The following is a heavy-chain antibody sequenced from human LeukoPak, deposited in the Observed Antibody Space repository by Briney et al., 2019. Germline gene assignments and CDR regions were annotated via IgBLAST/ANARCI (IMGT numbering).Heavy chain of an antibody. CDR1: GYTFTGYY. Sequence: ASVKVSCKASGYTFTGYYMHWVRQAPGQGLEWMGWINPNSGGTNYAQKFQGRVTMTRDTSISTAYMELSRLRSDDTAVYYCARGNYYDSSGYSYWGQETLVTVSS. V-gene: IGHV1-2*02. CDR2: INPNSGGT. D-gene: IGHD3-22*01. J-gene: IGHJ4*02. CDR3: ARGNYYDSSGYSY.